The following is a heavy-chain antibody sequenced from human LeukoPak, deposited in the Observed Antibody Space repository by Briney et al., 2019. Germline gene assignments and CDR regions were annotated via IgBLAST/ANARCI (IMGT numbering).Heavy chain of an antibody. CDR2: LYYSGST. J-gene: IGHJ3*02. D-gene: IGHD3-22*01. Sequence: SETLSLTCTVSSGSVSSGSSYWSWIRQPPGKGLEWIGYLYYSGSTNYNPSLKSRVTISVDTSKNQFSLKLSSATAADTAVYYCARVLPYFFDKSGDAFDIWGQGTMVTVSS. V-gene: IGHV4-61*01. CDR1: SGSVSSGSSY. CDR3: ARVLPYFFDKSGDAFDI.